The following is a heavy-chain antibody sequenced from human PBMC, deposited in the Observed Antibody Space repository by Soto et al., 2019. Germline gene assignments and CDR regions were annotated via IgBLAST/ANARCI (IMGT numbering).Heavy chain of an antibody. CDR2: VSGGGDHT. Sequence: EVQLLQSGGGLVQPGGSLRLSCAASGFTFSTYAMAWVRQAPGKGLEWVSTVSGGGDHTYYADSVKGRSTISRDASKNTLYLQMDSLRVEDTAVYSCAKSGFADLEYWGQGALVTVSS. CDR3: AKSGFADLEY. J-gene: IGHJ1*01. D-gene: IGHD1-26*01. CDR1: GFTFSTYA. V-gene: IGHV3-23*01.